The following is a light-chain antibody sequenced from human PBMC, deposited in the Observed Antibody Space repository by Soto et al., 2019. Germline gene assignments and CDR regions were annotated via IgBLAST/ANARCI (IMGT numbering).Light chain of an antibody. V-gene: IGKV3-11*01. J-gene: IGKJ4*01. CDR1: QTVTKY. CDR2: DSS. CDR3: RQRSNWVT. Sequence: EILLTQSPDTLSLSPGERATLSCGASQTVTKYLAWYQQKPGQAPRLLIYDSSNRATGVPARFIGSGSGTNFTLTISRLEPEDFAVYYCRQRSNWVTFGGGTKVEI.